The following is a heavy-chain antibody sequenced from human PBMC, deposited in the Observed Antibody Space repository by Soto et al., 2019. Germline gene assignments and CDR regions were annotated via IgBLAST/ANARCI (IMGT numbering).Heavy chain of an antibody. CDR3: AKDPQQLIDYFYY. D-gene: IGHD6-13*01. CDR1: EFTFSNYA. J-gene: IGHJ4*02. CDR2: ISDNGGTT. V-gene: IGHV3-23*01. Sequence: GGSLRLSCAASEFTFSNYAMSWVRQAPGKGLEWVSSISDNGGTTYYADSVKGRFTISRDNSKNTLYLQMNSLRAEDTAVYYCAKDPQQLIDYFYYWGQGTQVTVSS.